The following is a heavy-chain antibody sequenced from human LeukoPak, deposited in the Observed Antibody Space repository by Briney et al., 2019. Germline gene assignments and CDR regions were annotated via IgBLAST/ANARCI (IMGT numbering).Heavy chain of an antibody. CDR2: IWYDGSNK. CDR3: ARDRGCSSTSCYSEGGYFDY. Sequence: GRSLRLSCAASGFTFSSYGMHWVRRAPGKGLEWVAVIWYDGSNKYYADSVKGRFTISRDNSKNTLYLQMNSLRAEDTAVYYCARDRGCSSTSCYSEGGYFDYWGQGTLVTVSS. J-gene: IGHJ4*02. D-gene: IGHD2-2*01. V-gene: IGHV3-33*01. CDR1: GFTFSSYG.